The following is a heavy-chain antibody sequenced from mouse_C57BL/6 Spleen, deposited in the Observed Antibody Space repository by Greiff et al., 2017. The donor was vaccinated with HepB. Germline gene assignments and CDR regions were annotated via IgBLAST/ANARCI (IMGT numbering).Heavy chain of an antibody. V-gene: IGHV5-4*01. D-gene: IGHD1-2*01. CDR2: ISDGGSYT. CDR3: ARDGYKWFAY. CDR1: GFTFSSYA. J-gene: IGHJ3*01. Sequence: EVKLVESGGGLVKPGGSLKLSCAASGFTFSSYAMSWVRQTPEKRLEWVATISDGGSYTYYPDNVKGRFTISRDNAKNNLYLQMSHLKSEDTAMYYCARDGYKWFAYWGQGTLVTVSA.